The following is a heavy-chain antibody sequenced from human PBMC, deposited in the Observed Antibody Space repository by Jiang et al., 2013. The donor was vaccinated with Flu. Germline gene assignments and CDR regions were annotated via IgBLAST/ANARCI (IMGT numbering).Heavy chain of an antibody. CDR1: GYTFTGYY. CDR2: INPNSGGT. CDR3: ARTPIAVAVDFEY. Sequence: SGAEVKKPGASVKVSCKASGYTFTGYYMHWVRQAPGQGLEWMGWINPNSGGTNYAQKFQGRVTMTRDTSISTAYMELSRLRSDDTAVYYCARTPIAVAVDFEYWGQGTLVTVSS. V-gene: IGHV1-2*02. J-gene: IGHJ4*02. D-gene: IGHD6-19*01.